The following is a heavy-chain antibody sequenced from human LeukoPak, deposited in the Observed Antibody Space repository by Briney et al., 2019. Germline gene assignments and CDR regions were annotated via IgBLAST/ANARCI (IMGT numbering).Heavy chain of an antibody. Sequence: GGSLRLSCAASGFTVSSNYMSWVRQAPGKGLEWVSSISSSSSDIYYADSVKGRFTISRDDDKNSLYLHMNSLRAEDTAVYYCTRDQRLLNWGQGTLVTVSS. CDR3: TRDQRLLN. J-gene: IGHJ4*02. CDR2: ISSSSSDI. V-gene: IGHV3-21*01. D-gene: IGHD2-21*02. CDR1: GFTVSSNY.